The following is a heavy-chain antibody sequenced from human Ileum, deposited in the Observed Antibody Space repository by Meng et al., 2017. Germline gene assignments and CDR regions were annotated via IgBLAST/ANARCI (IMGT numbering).Heavy chain of an antibody. CDR3: ARGSKHSSGYDYLDS. CDR2: MYGSGGT. J-gene: IGHJ4*02. V-gene: IGHV4-4*07. Sequence: SETLSLTCTVSGGSISNYYWGWIRQPVGKGLEGIGRMYGSGGTNYNPSLKSRVTMSVDPSKDQFSLKLTSVTAADTAVYYCARGSKHSSGYDYLDSWGQGTLVTVSS. D-gene: IGHD3-22*01. CDR1: GGSISNYY.